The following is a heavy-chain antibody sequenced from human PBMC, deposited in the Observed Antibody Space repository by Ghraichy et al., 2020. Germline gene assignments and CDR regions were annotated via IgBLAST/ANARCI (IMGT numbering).Heavy chain of an antibody. Sequence: SQTLSLTCAVYGGSFSDYFWSWIRQPPGKGLEWIGEINHSGSTKFNPSLKSRVTFSVDTSKNQFSLNLTSVTAADTAVYYCSRLRRQTYCSCTDCYSVWFDPWCQGTLVTVSS. V-gene: IGHV4-34*01. CDR1: GGSFSDYF. J-gene: IGHJ5*02. CDR3: SRLRRQTYCSCTDCYSVWFDP. D-gene: IGHD2-15*01. CDR2: INHSGST.